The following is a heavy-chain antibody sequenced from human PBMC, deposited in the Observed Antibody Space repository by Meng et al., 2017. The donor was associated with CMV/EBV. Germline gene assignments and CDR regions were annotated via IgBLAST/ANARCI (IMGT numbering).Heavy chain of an antibody. CDR1: GYTFTGYY. D-gene: IGHD2-2*01. V-gene: IGHV1-2*02. Sequence: ASVKVSCKASGYTFTGYYMHWVRQAPGQGLEWMGWINPNSGGTNYAQKFQGRATMTRDTSISTAYMELSRLRSDDTAVYYCASFPPYQLLFSSTYYYYGMDVWGQGTTVTVSS. CDR2: INPNSGGT. J-gene: IGHJ6*02. CDR3: ASFPPYQLLFSSTYYYYGMDV.